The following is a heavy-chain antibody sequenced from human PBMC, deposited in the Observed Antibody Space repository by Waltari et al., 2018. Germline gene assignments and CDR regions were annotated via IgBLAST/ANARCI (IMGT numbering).Heavy chain of an antibody. CDR1: GYSISSGYY. V-gene: IGHV4-38-2*01. Sequence: QVQLQESGPGLVKPSETLSLTCAVSGYSISSGYYWGWIRQPPGKGLEWIGSIYHSGSTYYNPSLKSRVTISVDTSKNQFSLKLSSVTAADTAVYYGARQPYYVAFDIWGQGTMVTVSS. J-gene: IGHJ3*02. D-gene: IGHD3-16*01. CDR2: IYHSGST. CDR3: ARQPYYVAFDI.